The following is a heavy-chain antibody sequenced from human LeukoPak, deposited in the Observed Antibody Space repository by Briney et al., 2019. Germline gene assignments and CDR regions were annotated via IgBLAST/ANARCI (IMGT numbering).Heavy chain of an antibody. Sequence: PSETLSLTCAVHGGSFSGYYWSWIRQPPGKGLEWIGEINHSGSTNYNPSLKSRVTISVDTSKNQFSLKLSSVTAADTAVYYCARAYYDFWSGYPDYWGQGTLVTVSS. D-gene: IGHD3-3*01. CDR3: ARAYYDFWSGYPDY. J-gene: IGHJ4*02. CDR1: GGSFSGYY. CDR2: INHSGST. V-gene: IGHV4-34*01.